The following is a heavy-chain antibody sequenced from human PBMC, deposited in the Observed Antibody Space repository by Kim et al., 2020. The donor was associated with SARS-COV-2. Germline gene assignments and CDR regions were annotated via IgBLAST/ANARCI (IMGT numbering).Heavy chain of an antibody. CDR2: EK. Sequence: EKYYADSVKGRFTIARDNAKNSLYLQMNSLRAEDTAVYYCARDPNSWAFDYWGQGTLVIVSS. D-gene: IGHD6-13*01. CDR3: ARDPNSWAFDY. V-gene: IGHV3-7*01. J-gene: IGHJ4*02.